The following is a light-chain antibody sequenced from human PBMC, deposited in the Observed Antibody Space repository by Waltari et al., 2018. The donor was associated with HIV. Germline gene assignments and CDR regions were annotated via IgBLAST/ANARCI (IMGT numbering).Light chain of an antibody. CDR1: TGAVTSDHY. CDR3: LLYYGGPQV. Sequence: QTVVTQEPSLTMSPGGTVTLTCASSTGAVTSDHYASWIQQRPGQAPRALIHSTTNKLSWTPARFSASLLGGKAALTLSDVQPADEAEYYCLLYYGGPQVFGGGTKLTVL. V-gene: IGLV7-43*01. J-gene: IGLJ3*02. CDR2: STT.